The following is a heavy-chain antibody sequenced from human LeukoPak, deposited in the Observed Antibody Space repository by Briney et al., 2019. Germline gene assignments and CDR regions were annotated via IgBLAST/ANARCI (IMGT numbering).Heavy chain of an antibody. D-gene: IGHD6-19*01. V-gene: IGHV1-46*01. Sequence: ASVKVSCKASGYTFTGYYMHWVRQAPGQGLEWMGIINPSGGSTSYAQKFQGRVTMTRDMSTSTVYMELSSLRSEDTAVYYCARGLQENLAWLTAFSAFDIWGQGTMVTVSS. CDR1: GYTFTGYY. CDR3: ARGLQENLAWLTAFSAFDI. J-gene: IGHJ3*02. CDR2: INPSGGST.